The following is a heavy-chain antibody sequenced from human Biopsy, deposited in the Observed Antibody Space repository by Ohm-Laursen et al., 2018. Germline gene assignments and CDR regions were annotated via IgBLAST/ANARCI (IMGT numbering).Heavy chain of an antibody. Sequence: SETLSLTCTVSGGSISSYYWNWIRQPPGKGLEWIGYIYYSGTTDYGPSLKSRVTISIDKSKNQFFLKLSSVTAEDTAVYYCARDDAVTVIRGLYYWGQGALVTVSS. D-gene: IGHD2-21*02. CDR3: ARDDAVTVIRGLYY. CDR2: IYYSGTT. V-gene: IGHV4-59*01. J-gene: IGHJ4*02. CDR1: GGSISSYY.